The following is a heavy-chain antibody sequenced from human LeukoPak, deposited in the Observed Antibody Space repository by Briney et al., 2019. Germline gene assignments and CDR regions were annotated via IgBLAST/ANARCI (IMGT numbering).Heavy chain of an antibody. J-gene: IGHJ3*02. V-gene: IGHV5-51*01. Sequence: GESLKISCKGSGYSFTNYWIGWVRQMPGKGLEWMGITYPGDSDTRYSPSFQGQVTISADKSISTAYLQWGSLKASDTAMYYCALLVGDGYNSKILKLAFDIWGQGTMVTVSS. CDR3: ALLVGDGYNSKILKLAFDI. D-gene: IGHD5-24*01. CDR2: TYPGDSDT. CDR1: GYSFTNYW.